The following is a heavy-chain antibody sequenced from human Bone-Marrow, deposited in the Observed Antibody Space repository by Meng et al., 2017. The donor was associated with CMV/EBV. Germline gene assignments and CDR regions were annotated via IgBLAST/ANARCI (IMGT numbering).Heavy chain of an antibody. D-gene: IGHD3-3*01. J-gene: IGHJ4*02. CDR2: IWYDGSNK. Sequence: GGSLRLSCAASGFTFSSYGMHWVRQAPGKGLEWVAVIWYDGSNKYYADSVKGRFTISRDNSKNTLYLQMNSLRAEDTAVYYCAKWVTIFGVVNPVDYWGQGTLVTVSS. V-gene: IGHV3-33*06. CDR1: GFTFSSYG. CDR3: AKWVTIFGVVNPVDY.